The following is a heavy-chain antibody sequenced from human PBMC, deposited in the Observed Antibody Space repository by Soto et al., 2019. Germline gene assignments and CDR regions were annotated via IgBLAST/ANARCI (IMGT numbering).Heavy chain of an antibody. J-gene: IGHJ4*02. CDR3: ATVTMAALPPVGGGVDY. CDR2: INPSGGST. CDR1: GYTFTSYY. D-gene: IGHD6-6*01. Sequence: QVQLVQSGAEVKKPGASVKVSCKASGYTFTSYYMHWVRQAPGQGLEWMGIINPSGGSTSYAQKFAGRVPMTRDTYTSTVYMELSSLRSEDTAVYYCATVTMAALPPVGGGVDYWGQGTLVTFSS. V-gene: IGHV1-46*01.